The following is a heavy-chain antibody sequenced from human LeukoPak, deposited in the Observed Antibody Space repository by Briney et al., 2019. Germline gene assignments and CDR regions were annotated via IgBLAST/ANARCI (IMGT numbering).Heavy chain of an antibody. Sequence: SETLSLTCTVSGGSISSSSYYWGWIRQPPGKGLEWIGSIYYSGSTYYNPSLKSRVTISVDTSKNQFSLKLGSVTAADTAVYYCARLILLWFGEFYYNPIDYWGQGTLVTVSS. CDR3: ARLILLWFGEFYYNPIDY. CDR2: IYYSGST. V-gene: IGHV4-39*01. J-gene: IGHJ4*02. D-gene: IGHD3-10*01. CDR1: GGSISSSSYY.